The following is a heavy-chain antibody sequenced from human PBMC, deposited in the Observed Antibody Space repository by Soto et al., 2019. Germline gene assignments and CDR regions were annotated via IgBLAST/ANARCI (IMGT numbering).Heavy chain of an antibody. CDR1: GFTFSSYW. D-gene: IGHD2-15*01. J-gene: IGHJ4*02. Sequence: EVQLVESGGGLVQPGGSLRLSCAASGFTFSSYWMTWVRQAPGRGLEWVANINEDGSVKGYVDSVKGRFTISRDNARNSLNLQMNSLRAEDTAVYYCARDIPKGACYRDYWSQGTLVTVSS. CDR2: INEDGSVK. CDR3: ARDIPKGACYRDY. V-gene: IGHV3-7*01.